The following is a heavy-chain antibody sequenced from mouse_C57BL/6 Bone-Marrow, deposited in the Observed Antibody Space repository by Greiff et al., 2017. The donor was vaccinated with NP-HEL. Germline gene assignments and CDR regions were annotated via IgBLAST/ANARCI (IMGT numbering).Heavy chain of an antibody. CDR3: AREGGLRRRTYAMDY. CDR1: GFTFSDYY. V-gene: IGHV5-16*01. CDR2: INYDGSST. Sequence: DVKLVESEGGLVQPGSSMKLSCTASGFTFSDYYMAWVRQVPEKGLEWVANINYDGSSTYYLDSLKSRFIISRDNAKNNLYLQMSSLKSEDTATYYCAREGGLRRRTYAMDYWGQGTSVTVSS. J-gene: IGHJ4*01. D-gene: IGHD2-4*01.